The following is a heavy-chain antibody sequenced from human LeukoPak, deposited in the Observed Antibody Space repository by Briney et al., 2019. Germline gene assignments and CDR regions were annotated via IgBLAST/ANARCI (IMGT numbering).Heavy chain of an antibody. J-gene: IGHJ4*02. Sequence: PSGTLSLTCAVSGGSISSSNWWSWVRRPPGKGLEWIGEIYHSGSTNYNPSLKSRVTISVDKSKNQFSLKLSSVTAADTAMYYCASRSGDVPYFFDYWGQETLVTVSS. D-gene: IGHD2-21*01. CDR3: ASRSGDVPYFFDY. CDR2: IYHSGST. CDR1: GGSISSSNW. V-gene: IGHV4-4*02.